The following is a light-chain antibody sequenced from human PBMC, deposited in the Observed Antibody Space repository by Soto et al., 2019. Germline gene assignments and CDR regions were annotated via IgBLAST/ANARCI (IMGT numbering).Light chain of an antibody. CDR1: QSVNSN. Sequence: EIVMTQSPATLSVSPGERATLSCRASQSVNSNLAWYRQKPGQAPRLLISDASTRAHRVPARFSGSGSGTEVPLTITSLQSADSGIYYCPQYIVRPPLTFVGGTKVEIK. J-gene: IGKJ4*01. V-gene: IGKV3-15*01. CDR3: PQYIVRPPLT. CDR2: DAS.